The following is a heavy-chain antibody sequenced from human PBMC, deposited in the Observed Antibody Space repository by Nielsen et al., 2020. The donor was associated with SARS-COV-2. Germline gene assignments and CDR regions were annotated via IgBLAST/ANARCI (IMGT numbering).Heavy chain of an antibody. J-gene: IGHJ4*02. Sequence: GGSLRLSCAASGFIFSTYGMHWVRRAPGKGLEWVAVIWYDGTNKYYGDSVRGRFTISRDNSKNTLYLEMNRLRVEDTAVYFCARMGTSAVGFDHWGQGSLVTVSS. CDR1: GFIFSTYG. V-gene: IGHV3-33*01. CDR2: IWYDGTNK. CDR3: ARMGTSAVGFDH. D-gene: IGHD6-13*01.